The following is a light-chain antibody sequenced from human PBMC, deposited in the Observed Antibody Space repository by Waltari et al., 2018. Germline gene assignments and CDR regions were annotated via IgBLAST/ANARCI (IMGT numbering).Light chain of an antibody. V-gene: IGLV1-40*01. J-gene: IGLJ1*01. CDR3: QSYDNRLSGSYV. CDR1: SSNIGAGYD. Sequence: QSVLTQPPSVSGAPGQRVTISCTGSSSNIGAGYDVHWYQQLPGTAPQLLIYANINRPSGVPDRFSGSKSGTSASLAITGLQAEDEADYYCQSYDNRLSGSYVFGIGTKVTVL. CDR2: ANI.